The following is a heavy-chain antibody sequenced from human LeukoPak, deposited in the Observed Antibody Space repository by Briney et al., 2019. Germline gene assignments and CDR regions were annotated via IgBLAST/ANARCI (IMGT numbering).Heavy chain of an antibody. J-gene: IGHJ6*02. D-gene: IGHD6-13*01. CDR1: GVTFSSYG. V-gene: IGHV3-30*02. CDR2: IWYDGSNT. CDR3: AKDLRSSSWYLSDYYYYYGMDV. Sequence: PGGSLRLSCAASGVTFSSYGMHWVRQAPGKGLEWVAIIWYDGSNTYYADSVKGRFTISRDNSKNTLYLQMNSLRAGDTAVYYCAKDLRSSSWYLSDYYYYYGMDVWGQGTTVTVSS.